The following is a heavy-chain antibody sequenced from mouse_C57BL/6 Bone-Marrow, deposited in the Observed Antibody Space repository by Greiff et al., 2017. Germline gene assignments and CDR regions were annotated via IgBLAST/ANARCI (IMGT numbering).Heavy chain of an antibody. V-gene: IGHV14-4*01. CDR1: GFNIKDDY. Sequence: EVQLQQSGAELVRPGASVKLSCTASGFNIKDDYMHWVKQRPEQGLEWIGWIDPENGDTEYASKFQGKATITADTSSNTAYLQLSSLTSEDTAVYYCTTAAGVPYWYCDVWGTGTAVTVSS. CDR3: TTAAGVPYWYCDV. J-gene: IGHJ1*03. CDR2: IDPENGDT. D-gene: IGHD5-1*01.